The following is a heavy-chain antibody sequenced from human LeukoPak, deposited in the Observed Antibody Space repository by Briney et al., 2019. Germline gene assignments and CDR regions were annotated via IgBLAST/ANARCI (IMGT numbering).Heavy chain of an antibody. V-gene: IGHV3-21*01. CDR3: TRGPYCTNGVCAPWDYYYYMDV. Sequence: GGSLRLSCAASGFTFSAYSMNWVRQAPGKGLEWGSSITSGSSDIHYADSVEGRFTISRDNPKNSVYLQMNSLRAEDTAMYYCTRGPYCTNGVCAPWDYYYYMDVWGKGTTVTVSS. D-gene: IGHD2-8*01. CDR2: ITSGSSDI. CDR1: GFTFSAYS. J-gene: IGHJ6*03.